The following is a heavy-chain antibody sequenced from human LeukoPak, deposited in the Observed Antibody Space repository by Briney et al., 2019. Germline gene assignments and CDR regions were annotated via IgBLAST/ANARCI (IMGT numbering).Heavy chain of an antibody. CDR2: IYHSGST. V-gene: IGHV4-4*02. D-gene: IGHD4-23*01. CDR3: ARARLATVVTPSISADFDY. CDR1: GVSISSSNW. Sequence: SGTLSLTCAVSGVSISSSNWWSGVRQPPGRGLEWIGGIYHSGSTNYNPSLKSRDPISVDTSRNQVALKLTSVTAADTAVYYCARARLATVVTPSISADFDYWGQGTLVTVSS. J-gene: IGHJ4*02.